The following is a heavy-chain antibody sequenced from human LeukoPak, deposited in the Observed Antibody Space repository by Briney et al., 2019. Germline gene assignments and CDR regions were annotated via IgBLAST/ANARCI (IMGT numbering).Heavy chain of an antibody. J-gene: IGHJ4*02. D-gene: IGHD6-6*01. CDR2: IIPIFGTA. V-gene: IGHV1-69*13. Sequence: SVKVSCKASGGTFSSYAISWVRQAPGQGLEWMGGIIPIFGTANYAQKFQGRVTITADESTSTAYMELSSLRSEDTAVYYCARAPPRYSSSRYYFDYWGQGTLVTVSS. CDR3: ARAPPRYSSSRYYFDY. CDR1: GGTFSSYA.